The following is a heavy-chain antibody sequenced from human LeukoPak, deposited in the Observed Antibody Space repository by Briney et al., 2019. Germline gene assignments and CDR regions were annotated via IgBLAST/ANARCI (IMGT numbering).Heavy chain of an antibody. CDR2: ISYDGSNK. V-gene: IGHV3-30-3*01. Sequence: GRSLRLSCAASGFTFSSYAMHWVRQAPGKGLEWVAVISYDGSNKYYADSVKGRFTISRDNSKNTLYLQMNSLRAEDTAVYYCARERQLLHYFDYWGQGTLVTVSS. D-gene: IGHD2-2*01. CDR3: ARERQLLHYFDY. CDR1: GFTFSSYA. J-gene: IGHJ4*02.